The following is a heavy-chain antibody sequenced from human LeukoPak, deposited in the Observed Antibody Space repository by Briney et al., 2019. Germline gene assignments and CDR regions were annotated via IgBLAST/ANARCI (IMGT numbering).Heavy chain of an antibody. V-gene: IGHV4-59*01. CDR1: GGSISGYY. J-gene: IGHJ6*03. CDR2: IYYSGST. Sequence: SETLSLTCTVSGGSISGYYWSWIRQPPGKGLEWIGYIYYSGSTNYNPSLKSRVTISVDTSKNQFSLKLSSVTAADTAVYCCARRRGGDYGMYYYYYMDVWGKGTTVTVSS. CDR3: ARRRGGDYGMYYYYYMDV. D-gene: IGHD4-17*01.